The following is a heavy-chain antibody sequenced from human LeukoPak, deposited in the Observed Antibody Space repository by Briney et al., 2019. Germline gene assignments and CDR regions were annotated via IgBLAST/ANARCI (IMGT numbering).Heavy chain of an antibody. D-gene: IGHD5-18*01. CDR3: ARWDEYSYGQPQGGSLDY. Sequence: GASVKVSCKASGYPVNSFYTHWVRQAPGQGLEWMGIINPSGGSTSYAQKFQGRVTMTRETSTSTVYMELSSLTSEDTAVYYCARWDEYSYGQPQGGSLDYWGQGTLVTVSS. V-gene: IGHV1-46*02. CDR1: GYPVNSFY. J-gene: IGHJ4*02. CDR2: INPSGGST.